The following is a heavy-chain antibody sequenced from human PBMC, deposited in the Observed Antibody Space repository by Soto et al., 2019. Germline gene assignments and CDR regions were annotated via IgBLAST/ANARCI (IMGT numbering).Heavy chain of an antibody. Sequence: EVQLVESGGGLVQPGGSLRLSCAASGFTFSDHYMDWVRQAPGKGLEWVGRTRNKANSYTTEYAASVKGRFTISSDDSKNSLYLQMNSLKTEDTAVYYCARIVAGFNDYWGQGTLVTVSS. CDR3: ARIVAGFNDY. J-gene: IGHJ4*02. V-gene: IGHV3-72*01. D-gene: IGHD6-13*01. CDR1: GFTFSDHY. CDR2: TRNKANSYTT.